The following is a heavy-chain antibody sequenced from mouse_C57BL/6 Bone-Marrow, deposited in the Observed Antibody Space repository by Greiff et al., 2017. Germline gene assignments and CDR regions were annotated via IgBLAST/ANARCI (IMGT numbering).Heavy chain of an antibody. CDR3: AIESITTVVATDWYFDV. CDR1: GFTFSDYY. D-gene: IGHD1-1*01. V-gene: IGHV5-16*01. CDR2: SNYDGSST. J-gene: IGHJ1*03. Sequence: DVMLVESEGGLVQPGSSMKLSCTVSGFTFSDYYMAWVRQVPEKGLEWVANSNYDGSSTYYLDSLKSRFIISRDNAKNILYLQMSSLKSEDTATYYCAIESITTVVATDWYFDVWGTGTTVTVST.